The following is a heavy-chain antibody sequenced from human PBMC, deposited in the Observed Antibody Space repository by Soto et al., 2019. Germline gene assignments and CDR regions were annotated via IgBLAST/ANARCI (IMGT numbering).Heavy chain of an antibody. CDR3: ANDYSGYDPNALDI. CDR2: IIPILGIA. D-gene: IGHD5-12*01. CDR1: VGTISRYT. J-gene: IGHJ3*02. Sequence: SVTVSCQASVGTISRYTISWVRLTTGQGLEWMGRIIPILGIANYAQKFQGRVTITADKSTSTAYMELSSLRSEDTAVYYCANDYSGYDPNALDIWGQRTMVTVSS. V-gene: IGHV1-69*02.